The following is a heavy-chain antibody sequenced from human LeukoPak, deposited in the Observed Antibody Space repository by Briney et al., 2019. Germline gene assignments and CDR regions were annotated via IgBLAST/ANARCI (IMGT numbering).Heavy chain of an antibody. CDR2: IIPIFGTA. J-gene: IGHJ4*02. CDR3: ARGLRYFDWLFDY. V-gene: IGHV1-69*06. CDR1: GGTFSSYA. Sequence: GASVKVSCKASGGTFSSYAISWVRQAPGQGLEWMGGIIPIFGTANYAQKFQGRVTITADKSTSTAYMELSSLRSEDTAVYYCARGLRYFDWLFDYWGQGTLVTVSS. D-gene: IGHD3-9*01.